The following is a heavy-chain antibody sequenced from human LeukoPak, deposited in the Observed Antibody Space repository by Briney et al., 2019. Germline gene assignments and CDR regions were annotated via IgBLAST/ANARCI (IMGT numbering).Heavy chain of an antibody. CDR1: GDPMSGFY. D-gene: IGHD4-17*01. V-gene: IGHV4-4*07. Sequence: PSETLSLTCTVSGDPMSGFYWSWIRQPAGKGLEWIGRIYPSGGTNYNPSLKSRVTMSIDTSKNQFSLRLSSVTAADTAVYYCTRARYGDYFSLDYWGQGTLVTVSS. CDR2: IYPSGGT. J-gene: IGHJ4*02. CDR3: TRARYGDYFSLDY.